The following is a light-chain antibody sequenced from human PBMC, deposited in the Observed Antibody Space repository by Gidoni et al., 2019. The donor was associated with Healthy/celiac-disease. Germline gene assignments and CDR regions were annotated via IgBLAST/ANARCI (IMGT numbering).Light chain of an antibody. V-gene: IGLV1-40*01. CDR2: GNS. CDR1: SSNIGAGYD. Sequence: QSVLTPPPSVSGAPVQSVTISCTGSSSNIGAGYDVHWYQQLPGTAPKLLIYGNSNRPSGVPDRFSGSKSGTSASLAITGLQAEDEADYYCQSYDSSLSGVVFGGGTKLTVL. J-gene: IGLJ2*01. CDR3: QSYDSSLSGVV.